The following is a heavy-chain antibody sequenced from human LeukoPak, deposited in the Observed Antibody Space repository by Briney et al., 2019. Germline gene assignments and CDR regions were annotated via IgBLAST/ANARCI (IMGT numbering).Heavy chain of an antibody. CDR1: GGSISSYY. D-gene: IGHD3-16*02. V-gene: IGHV4-59*01. Sequence: PSETLSLTCTVSGGSISSYYWSWIRQPPGKGLEWIGYIYYSGSTNYNPSLKSRVTISVDTSKNQFSLKLSSVTAADTAVYYCASGSLGDLSQSTFDYWGQGTLVTVSS. CDR2: IYYSGST. J-gene: IGHJ4*02. CDR3: ASGSLGDLSQSTFDY.